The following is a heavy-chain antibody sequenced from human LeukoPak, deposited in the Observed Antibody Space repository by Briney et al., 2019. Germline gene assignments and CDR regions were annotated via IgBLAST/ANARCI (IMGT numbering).Heavy chain of an antibody. Sequence: GGSLRLSCAASGFTFSSYGMHWVRQGPGKGLEWVAFIRNDGSHKYYADSVKGRFTISRDNSKNTLYLQMDSLRADDTAVYYCAKAGGSSWDPFDYWGQGTLVTVSS. V-gene: IGHV3-30*02. CDR3: AKAGGSSWDPFDY. D-gene: IGHD6-13*01. CDR1: GFTFSSYG. J-gene: IGHJ4*02. CDR2: IRNDGSHK.